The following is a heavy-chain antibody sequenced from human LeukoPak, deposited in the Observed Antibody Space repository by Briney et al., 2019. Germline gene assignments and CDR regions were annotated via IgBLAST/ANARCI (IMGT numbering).Heavy chain of an antibody. J-gene: IGHJ4*02. Sequence: ASVKVSCKASGYTFTSYYMHWVRQAPGQGLEWMGIINPSGGSTSYAQKFQGRVTMTRDMSTSTVYMELSSLRSEDTAVYYCARDGYYDSSGYYPGYWGQGTLVTVSS. D-gene: IGHD3-22*01. CDR3: ARDGYYDSSGYYPGY. V-gene: IGHV1-46*01. CDR2: INPSGGST. CDR1: GYTFTSYY.